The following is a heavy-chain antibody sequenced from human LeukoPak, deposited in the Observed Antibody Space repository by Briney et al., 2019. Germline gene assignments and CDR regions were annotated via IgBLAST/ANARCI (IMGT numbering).Heavy chain of an antibody. CDR3: ARRLTQYDCFDP. J-gene: IGHJ5*02. Sequence: SQTLSLTCAISGDSVSSNSVTWNWIRQSPSRGLEWLGRTYYRSTWYNDYAVSVRGRITVNPDTSKNQFPLHLNSVTPEDTAVYYCARRLTQYDCFDPWGQGILVTVFS. V-gene: IGHV6-1*01. CDR1: GDSVSSNSVT. CDR2: TYYRSTWYN. D-gene: IGHD2-2*01.